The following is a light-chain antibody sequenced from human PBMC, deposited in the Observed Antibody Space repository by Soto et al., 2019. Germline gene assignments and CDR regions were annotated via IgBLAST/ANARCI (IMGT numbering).Light chain of an antibody. CDR3: QQYKIWPPA. CDR2: DAS. V-gene: IGKV3-15*01. CDR1: QTISNS. Sequence: EIVMTQSPATLSVSPGEGATLSCRASQTISNSLAWYQQKPGQVPRLLIYDASALPTDIPTRFSGSGYGTEFTLTISSLQSEDFAFYFCQQYKIWPPAFGQGTKVEMK. J-gene: IGKJ1*01.